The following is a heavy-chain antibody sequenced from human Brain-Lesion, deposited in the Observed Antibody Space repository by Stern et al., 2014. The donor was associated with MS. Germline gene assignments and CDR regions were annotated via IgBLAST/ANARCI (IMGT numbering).Heavy chain of an antibody. D-gene: IGHD4-17*01. CDR2: INPTDGRT. V-gene: IGHV1-46*03. J-gene: IGHJ1*01. Sequence: QVQLVESGAEVKKPGASVKVSCKASGDTFASYPIHWLRQAPGQGPVWMGIINPTDGRTHYAQTVKGRVTMTRDTSTMTVYMELSSLRAQDTAMYFCANPLPYANWGQGTRVTVSS. CDR3: ANPLPYAN. CDR1: GDTFASYP.